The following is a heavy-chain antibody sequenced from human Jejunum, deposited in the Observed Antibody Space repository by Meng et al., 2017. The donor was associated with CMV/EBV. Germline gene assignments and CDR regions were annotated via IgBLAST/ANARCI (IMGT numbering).Heavy chain of an antibody. D-gene: IGHD4-17*01. Sequence: ASGFTFSSYAMSWVRQAPGKGLEWVSAISGSGGSTYYADSVKGRFTISRDNSKNTLYLQMNSLRAEDTAVYYCAKDLYGDYEGGSDYWGQGTLVTVSS. V-gene: IGHV3-23*01. CDR3: AKDLYGDYEGGSDY. CDR2: ISGSGGST. CDR1: GFTFSSYA. J-gene: IGHJ4*02.